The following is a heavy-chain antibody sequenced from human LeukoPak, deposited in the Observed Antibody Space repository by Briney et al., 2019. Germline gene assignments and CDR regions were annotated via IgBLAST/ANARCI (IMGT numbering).Heavy chain of an antibody. V-gene: IGHV1-69*05. CDR1: GGTFSSYA. J-gene: IGHJ5*02. Sequence: SVKVSCKASGGTFSSYAISWVRQAPGQGLEWMGGIIPIFGTANYAQKFQGRVTITTDESTSTAYMELSSLRSEDTAVYYCARVTLDSSGYYYPSDPWGQGTLVTVSS. D-gene: IGHD3-22*01. CDR2: IIPIFGTA. CDR3: ARVTLDSSGYYYPSDP.